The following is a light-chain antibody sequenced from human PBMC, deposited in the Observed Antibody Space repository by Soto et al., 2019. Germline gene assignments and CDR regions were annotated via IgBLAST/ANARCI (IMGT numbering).Light chain of an antibody. V-gene: IGKV3-20*01. J-gene: IGKJ1*01. CDR2: GAS. CDR3: QQYGSSPRT. Sequence: EIVLTQSPGTLSLSPGERATLSCRASQSVSNSYLAWYQQKPGQSPRLLIFGASMRATGIPDRFTGSGSGTDFALTVGRLEPEDFALYYCQQYGSSPRTFGQGTKVDIK. CDR1: QSVSNSY.